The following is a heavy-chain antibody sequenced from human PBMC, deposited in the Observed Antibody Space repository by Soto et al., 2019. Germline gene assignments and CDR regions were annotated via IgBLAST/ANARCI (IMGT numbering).Heavy chain of an antibody. V-gene: IGHV5-51*01. CDR2: IYPDDSDT. J-gene: IGHJ4*02. CDR3: ARIIPYSGRPKYFDY. CDR1: GYSFTSYW. D-gene: IGHD5-12*01. Sequence: GESLKISCKGSGYSFTSYWIGWVRQMPGKGLEWMGIIYPDDSDTRYTPSFQGQVTISADKSIGAACLQWSSLKASDTAMYYCARIIPYSGRPKYFDYWGQGTLVTVSS.